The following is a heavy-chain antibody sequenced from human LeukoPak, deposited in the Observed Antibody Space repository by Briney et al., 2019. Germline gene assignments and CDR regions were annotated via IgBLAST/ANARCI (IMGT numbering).Heavy chain of an antibody. J-gene: IGHJ6*02. CDR1: XYX. Sequence: XYXWXWIXXXXGXGLXWIGYIYYSGSTYYNPSLKSRVTISVDTSKNQFSLKLSSVTAADTAVYYCARYLNYANYGMDVWGQGTTVTVSS. CDR3: ARYLNYANYGMDV. D-gene: IGHD5-24*01. V-gene: IGHV4-31*02. CDR2: IYYSGST.